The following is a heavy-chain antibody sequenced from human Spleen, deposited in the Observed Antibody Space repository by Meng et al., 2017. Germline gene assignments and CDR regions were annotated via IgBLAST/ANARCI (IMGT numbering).Heavy chain of an antibody. D-gene: IGHD1-26*01. CDR2: MWYHAKNK. CDR1: DFTFRGSD. J-gene: IGHJ4*02. CDR3: ARDPLPVGATTGDY. V-gene: IGHV3-33*01. Sequence: GESLKISCAASDFTFRGSDVHWVRQASGKGLGWVPLMWYHAKNKEYADSVKSRLTISRGNSKNTVSLQMNSLRVEDTAVYCCARDPLPVGATTGDYWGQGTLVTVSS.